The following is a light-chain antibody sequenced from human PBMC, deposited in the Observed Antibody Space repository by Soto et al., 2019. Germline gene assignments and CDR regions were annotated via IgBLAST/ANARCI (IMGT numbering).Light chain of an antibody. CDR2: ANT. J-gene: IGLJ3*02. CDR3: QSYDNSLSGPVV. V-gene: IGLV1-40*01. Sequence: QSVLTQPPSVSGAPGQRVTISCTGSSSNIGANYDVHWYQVLPGTAPKLLIYANTNRPSGVPDRFSGSKSGTSASLAITGLQAKDVADYYCQSYDNSLSGPVVFGAGTKLTVL. CDR1: SSNIGANYD.